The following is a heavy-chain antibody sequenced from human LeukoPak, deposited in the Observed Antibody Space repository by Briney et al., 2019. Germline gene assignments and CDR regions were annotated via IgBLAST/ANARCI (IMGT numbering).Heavy chain of an antibody. J-gene: IGHJ3*02. D-gene: IGHD4/OR15-4a*01. CDR1: GGSISSSSYY. CDR2: IYYSGST. CDR3: ARGEGGGNYGEDIAFDI. Sequence: SETLSLTCTVSGGSISSSSYYWGWIRQPPGKGLEWIGSIYYSGSTYYNPSLKSRVTISVDTSKNQFSLKLSSVTAADTAVYYCARGEGGGNYGEDIAFDIWGQGTMVTVSS. V-gene: IGHV4-39*07.